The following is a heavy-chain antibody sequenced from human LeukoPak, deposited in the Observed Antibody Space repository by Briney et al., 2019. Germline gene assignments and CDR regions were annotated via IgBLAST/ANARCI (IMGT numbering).Heavy chain of an antibody. J-gene: IGHJ4*02. V-gene: IGHV3-9*03. Sequence: PGRSLRLSCAASGFTFDDYAMHWVRQAPGKGLEWVSGISWNSGSIGYADSVKGRFTISRDNAKNSLYLQMNSLRAEDMALYYCAKDSSTARGGHFDYWGQGTLVTVSS. CDR3: AKDSSTARGGHFDY. D-gene: IGHD6-6*01. CDR1: GFTFDDYA. CDR2: ISWNSGSI.